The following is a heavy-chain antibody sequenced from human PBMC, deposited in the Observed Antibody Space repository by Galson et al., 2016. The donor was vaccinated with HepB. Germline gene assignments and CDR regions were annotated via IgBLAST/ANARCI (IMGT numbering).Heavy chain of an antibody. CDR3: AKGRCSGRGCDYFDY. CDR2: ISGSGDST. V-gene: IGHV3-23*01. D-gene: IGHD6-19*01. Sequence: SLRLSCAASGFTFSSYAMSWVRQAPGKGLEWVSAISGSGDSTYYADSVKGRFTISRDNSKNTLFLQMNSLRAEDTAIYYCAKGRCSGRGCDYFDYWGQGTLVTVSS. CDR1: GFTFSSYA. J-gene: IGHJ4*02.